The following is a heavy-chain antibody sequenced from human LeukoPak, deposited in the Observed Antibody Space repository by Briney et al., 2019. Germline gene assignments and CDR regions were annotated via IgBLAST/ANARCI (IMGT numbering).Heavy chain of an antibody. Sequence: PSQTLSLTCTVSGGSISSGSYYWSWIRQPAGKGLEWIGRIYTSGSTNYNPPLKSRVTISVDTSKNQFSLKLSSVTAADTAVYYCARAGWFEWELRGGDAFDIWGQGTMVTVSS. CDR2: IYTSGST. J-gene: IGHJ3*02. V-gene: IGHV4-61*02. CDR3: ARAGWFEWELRGGDAFDI. D-gene: IGHD1-26*01. CDR1: GGSISSGSYY.